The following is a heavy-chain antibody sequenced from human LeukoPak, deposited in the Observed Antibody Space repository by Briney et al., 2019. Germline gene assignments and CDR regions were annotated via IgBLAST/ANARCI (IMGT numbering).Heavy chain of an antibody. CDR2: ISGSGGST. CDR3: AKGLLSSSWYWGAFDI. Sequence: GGSLRLSCAASGFTFSSCAMSWVRQAPGKGLEWVSAISGSGGSTYYADSVKGRFTISRDNSKNTLYLQMNSLRAEDTAVYYCAKGLLSSSWYWGAFDIWGQGTMVTVSS. V-gene: IGHV3-23*01. CDR1: GFTFSSCA. J-gene: IGHJ3*02. D-gene: IGHD6-13*01.